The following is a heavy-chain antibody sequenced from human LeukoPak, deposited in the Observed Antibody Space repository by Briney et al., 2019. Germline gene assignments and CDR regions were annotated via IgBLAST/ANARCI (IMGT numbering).Heavy chain of an antibody. V-gene: IGHV3-23*01. CDR3: ARGTLDITKLRGVISPFDY. CDR2: ISGSGGST. J-gene: IGHJ4*02. Sequence: GGSLRLSCAASGFTFSSYAMSWVRQAPGKGLEWVSAISGSGGSTYYADSVKGRFTISRDNSKKTLYLQMNTLRAEDTAVYYCARGTLDITKLRGVISPFDYWGQGTLVTVSS. CDR1: GFTFSSYA. D-gene: IGHD3-10*01.